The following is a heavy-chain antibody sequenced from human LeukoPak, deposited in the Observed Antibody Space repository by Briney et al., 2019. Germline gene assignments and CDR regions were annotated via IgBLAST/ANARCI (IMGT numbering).Heavy chain of an antibody. CDR3: ATDTTWELGGGY. D-gene: IGHD1-26*01. V-gene: IGHV3-21*01. J-gene: IGHJ4*02. CDR1: GFTFSSYS. Sequence: GGSLRLSCAASGFTFSSYSMNWVRQAPGKGLEWVSSISSSSSYIYYADSVKGRFTISRDNAKNSLYLQMNSLRAEDTAVYYCATDTTWELGGGYWGQGTLVTVSS. CDR2: ISSSSSYI.